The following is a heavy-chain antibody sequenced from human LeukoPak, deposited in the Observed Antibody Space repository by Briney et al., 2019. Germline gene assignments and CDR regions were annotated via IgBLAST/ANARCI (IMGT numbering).Heavy chain of an antibody. CDR3: ARGWGGGTHDY. Sequence: PGGSLRLSCAASGFTFSSYEMNWVRQAPGKGLEWVSYISNSGSTIYHADSVKGRFTISRDNAKNSLYLQMNSLRAGDTAVYYCARGWGGGTHDYWGQGTLVTVSS. V-gene: IGHV3-48*03. J-gene: IGHJ4*02. CDR1: GFTFSSYE. CDR2: ISNSGSTI. D-gene: IGHD3-10*01.